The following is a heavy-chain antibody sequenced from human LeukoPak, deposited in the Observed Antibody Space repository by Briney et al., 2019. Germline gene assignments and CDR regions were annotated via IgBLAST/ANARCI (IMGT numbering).Heavy chain of an antibody. J-gene: IGHJ4*02. CDR2: IWYDGSNK. V-gene: IGHV3-33*08. D-gene: IGHD3-22*01. Sequence: GGSLRLSCAASGFTFSSYGMHWVRQAPGKGLEWVAVIWYDGSNKYYADSVKGRFTISRDNSKNTLYLQMNSLRAEDTAVYYCARDSRVYYDSSGYYYWGQGTLVTVSS. CDR1: GFTFSSYG. CDR3: ARDSRVYYDSSGYYY.